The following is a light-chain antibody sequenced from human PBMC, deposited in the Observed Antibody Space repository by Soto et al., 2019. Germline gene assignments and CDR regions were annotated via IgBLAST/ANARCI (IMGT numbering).Light chain of an antibody. CDR2: DVS. J-gene: IGLJ2*01. V-gene: IGLV2-14*01. CDR1: SSDVGGYNY. Sequence: QSALTQPASVSGSPGQSITVSCTGTSSDVGGYNYVSWYQQHPGKAPKLMIYDVSNRPSGVSNRFSGSKSGNTASLTISGLQAEDEADYYCSSYTSISDVVFGGGTKVTVL. CDR3: SSYTSISDVV.